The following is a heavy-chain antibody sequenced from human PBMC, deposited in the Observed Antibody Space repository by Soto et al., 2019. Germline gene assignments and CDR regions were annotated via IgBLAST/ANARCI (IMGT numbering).Heavy chain of an antibody. V-gene: IGHV5-51*01. J-gene: IGHJ4*02. CDR2: IYPGDSDT. CDR1: GNSFARYW. D-gene: IGHD6-19*01. Sequence: GEFLTISLTCAGNSFARYWIGWVRHMPGKGLEWMGIIYPGDSDTRYSPSFQGQVTIPADKSISTAYLQWSSLKASDTAMYYCARGKKGIAVAGFDYWGQGTLVTVYS. CDR3: ARGKKGIAVAGFDY.